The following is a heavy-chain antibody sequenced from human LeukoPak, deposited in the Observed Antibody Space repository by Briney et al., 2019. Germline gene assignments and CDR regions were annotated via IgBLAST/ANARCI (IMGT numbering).Heavy chain of an antibody. Sequence: GGSLRLSCAVSGFTFSTYWMSWVRQAPGKGLEWVASIKQDGTENRYVDSVKGRFTISRDNAKNLLYLQMDSLRVEDTAIYYCARDPRTVRIWGQGTLVTVSS. CDR3: ARDPRTVRI. J-gene: IGHJ4*02. D-gene: IGHD1-1*01. CDR2: IKQDGTEN. V-gene: IGHV3-7*01. CDR1: GFTFSTYW.